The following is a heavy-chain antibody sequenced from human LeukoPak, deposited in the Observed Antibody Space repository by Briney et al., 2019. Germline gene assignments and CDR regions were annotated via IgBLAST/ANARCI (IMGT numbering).Heavy chain of an antibody. J-gene: IGHJ6*04. CDR1: GGTFSSYA. Sequence: SVKVSCKASGGTFSSYAISWVRQAPGQGLEWTGGIIPIFGTANYAQKFQGRVTITADESTSTAYMELSSLRSEDTAVYYCAREGCSGGSCYSASIYYGMDVWGKGTTVTVSS. D-gene: IGHD2-15*01. CDR3: AREGCSGGSCYSASIYYGMDV. V-gene: IGHV1-69*01. CDR2: IIPIFGTA.